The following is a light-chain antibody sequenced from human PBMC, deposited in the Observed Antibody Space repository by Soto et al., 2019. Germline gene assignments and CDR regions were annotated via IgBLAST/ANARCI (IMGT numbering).Light chain of an antibody. CDR2: DAS. V-gene: IGKV1-5*01. Sequence: DIEMTPSPSTLSASVGDRVVITCRASQSISKLMAWYQQKPGKAPKFLIYDASTLESGVTSKVSGSASGTEVTLTISKMQHYDLATDCCPLYSTFTRACGQATKVDIK. CDR1: QSISKL. CDR3: PLYSTFTRA. J-gene: IGKJ1*01.